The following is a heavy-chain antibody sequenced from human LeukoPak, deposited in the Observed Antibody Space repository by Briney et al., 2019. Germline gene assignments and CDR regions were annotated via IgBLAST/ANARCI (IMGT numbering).Heavy chain of an antibody. CDR3: ARGISRRGRNYYYYYYMDV. CDR1: GYTLTSYD. Sequence: ASVKASCKASGYTLTSYDINWVRQATGQGLEWMGWMNPNSGNTGYAQKFQGRVTMTRNTSISTAYMELSSLRSEDTAVYYCARGISRRGRNYYYYYYMDVWGKGTTVTVSS. V-gene: IGHV1-8*01. D-gene: IGHD2-21*01. CDR2: MNPNSGNT. J-gene: IGHJ6*03.